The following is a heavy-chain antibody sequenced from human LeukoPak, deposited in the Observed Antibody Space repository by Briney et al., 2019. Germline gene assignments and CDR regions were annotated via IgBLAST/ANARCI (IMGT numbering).Heavy chain of an antibody. Sequence: PGGSLRLSCAASGFTFSGSAMHWVRQASGKGLEWVDRIRSKANSYATAYAASVKGRFTISRDDSKNTAYLQMNSLKTEDTAVYYCTRGEGLYDFWSGFYGYWGQGTLVTVSS. CDR1: GFTFSGSA. J-gene: IGHJ4*02. V-gene: IGHV3-73*01. D-gene: IGHD3-3*01. CDR3: TRGEGLYDFWSGFYGY. CDR2: IRSKANSYAT.